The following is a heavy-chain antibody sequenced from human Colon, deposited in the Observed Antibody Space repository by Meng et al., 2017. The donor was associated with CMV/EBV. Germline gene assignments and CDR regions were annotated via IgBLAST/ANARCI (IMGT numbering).Heavy chain of an antibody. CDR1: GFTLTNYD. CDR2: IRYDGRDK. V-gene: IGHV3-30*02. D-gene: IGHD2-2*01. CDR3: AKALNLVVPAAAYFHS. J-gene: IGHJ4*01. Sequence: GASLKISCATSGFTLTNYDMHWVRQAPGKGLEWVACIRYDGRDKYYADSVKGRFTISRDNSKSTLYLQMNSLRAEDTAVYFCAKALNLVVPAAAYFHSWGNGTLVTVSS.